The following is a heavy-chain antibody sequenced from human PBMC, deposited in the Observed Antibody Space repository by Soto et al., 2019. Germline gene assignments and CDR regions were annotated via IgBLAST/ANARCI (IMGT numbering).Heavy chain of an antibody. J-gene: IGHJ4*02. CDR1: GVSITSSAL. V-gene: IGHV4-4*02. CDR2: IYDGGST. Sequence: SETLSLTCAVSGVSITSSALWTWVRQPPGKGLEWIGEIYDGGSTNYNPSLKSRVTISVDKSKNHFSLKVNSVTAADTAMYYCASASNPTYWGQGTLVTVSS. CDR3: ASASNPTY. D-gene: IGHD2-2*01.